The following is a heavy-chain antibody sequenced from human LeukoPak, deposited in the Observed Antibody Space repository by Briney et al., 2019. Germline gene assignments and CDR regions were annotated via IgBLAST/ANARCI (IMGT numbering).Heavy chain of an antibody. D-gene: IGHD2-2*01. Sequence: SETLSLTCTVSGGSISSYYWSCIRHPPGKGLEWIGYIYYSGSTNYNPSLKSRVTISVDTSKNQFSLKLSSVTAADTAVYYCARHLRVVVPAALDYWGQGTLVTVSS. CDR1: GGSISSYY. CDR2: IYYSGST. J-gene: IGHJ4*02. CDR3: ARHLRVVVPAALDY. V-gene: IGHV4-59*08.